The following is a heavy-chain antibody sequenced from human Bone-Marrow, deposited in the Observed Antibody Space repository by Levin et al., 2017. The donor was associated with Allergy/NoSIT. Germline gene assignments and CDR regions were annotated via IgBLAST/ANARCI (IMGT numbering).Heavy chain of an antibody. V-gene: IGHV4-59*01. D-gene: IGHD1-14*01. J-gene: IGHJ6*03. Sequence: GSLRLSCTVSGGSISSYYWSWIRQPPGKGLEWIGYIYYSGSTNYNPSLKSRVTISVDTSKNQFSLKLSSVTAADTAVYYCARGSLTDDYYYYYMDVWGKGTTVTVSS. CDR2: IYYSGST. CDR3: ARGSLTDDYYYYYMDV. CDR1: GGSISSYY.